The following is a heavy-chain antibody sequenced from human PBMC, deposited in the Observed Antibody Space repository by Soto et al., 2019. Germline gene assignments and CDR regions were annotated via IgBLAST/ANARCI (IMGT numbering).Heavy chain of an antibody. V-gene: IGHV3-53*04. CDR3: ARAAHRPQPRYSSGWYYFDY. D-gene: IGHD6-19*01. Sequence: EVQLVESGGGLVQPGGSLRLSCAASGFTVSSNYMSWVRQAPGKGLEWVSVIYSGGSTYYADSVKGRFTISRHNSKNTLYLQMNSLRAEDTAVYYCARAAHRPQPRYSSGWYYFDYWGQGTLVTVSS. CDR2: IYSGGST. J-gene: IGHJ4*02. CDR1: GFTVSSNY.